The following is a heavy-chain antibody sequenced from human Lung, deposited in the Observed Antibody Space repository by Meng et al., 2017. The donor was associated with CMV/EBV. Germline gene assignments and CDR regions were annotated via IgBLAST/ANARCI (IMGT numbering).Heavy chain of an antibody. V-gene: IGHV4-34*01. CDR2: INHSGST. J-gene: IGHJ6*02. CDR3: ARELGYCSSTSCYTYYYYGMDV. CDR1: GGSFSGYY. D-gene: IGHD2-2*02. Sequence: SETXSLTCAVYGGSFSGYYWSWIRQPPGKGLEWIGEINHSGSTNYNPSLKSRVTISVDTSKNQFSLKLSSVTAADTAVYYCARELGYCSSTSCYTYYYYGMDVXGQGXTVTVSS.